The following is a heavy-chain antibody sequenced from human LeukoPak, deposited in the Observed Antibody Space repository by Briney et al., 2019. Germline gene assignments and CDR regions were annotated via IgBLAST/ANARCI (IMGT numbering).Heavy chain of an antibody. Sequence: SETLSLTCTVSGGSISSGGYYWSWIRQHPGKGLEWIGYIYYSGSTYYNPSLKSRVTILVDTSKNQFSLKLSSVTAADTAVYYCAREPEMVGGYYYYGMDVWGQGTTVTVSS. CDR1: GGSISSGGYY. J-gene: IGHJ6*02. D-gene: IGHD3-10*01. CDR2: IYYSGST. V-gene: IGHV4-31*03. CDR3: AREPEMVGGYYYYGMDV.